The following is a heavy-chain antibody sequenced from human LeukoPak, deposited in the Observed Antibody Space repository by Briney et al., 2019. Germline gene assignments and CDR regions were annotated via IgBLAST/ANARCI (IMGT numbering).Heavy chain of an antibody. CDR3: VRGYYYDSSGYWVRAFDI. CDR1: GGSISSGGYS. J-gene: IGHJ3*02. Sequence: SQTLSLTGAVSGGSISSGGYSWSWIRQPPGKGLEWIGYMYHSGTTHYNPSLKSRVTISVDRSKNQFSLKLSSVTAADTAVYYCVRGYYYDSSGYWVRAFDIWGQGTMVTVSS. CDR2: MYHSGTT. D-gene: IGHD3-22*01. V-gene: IGHV4-30-2*01.